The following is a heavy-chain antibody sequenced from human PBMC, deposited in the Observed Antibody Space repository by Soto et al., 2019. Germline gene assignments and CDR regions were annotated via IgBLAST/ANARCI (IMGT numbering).Heavy chain of an antibody. Sequence: AGGSLRLSCTASGFTFGDYAMSWFRQAPGKGLEWVGFIRSKAYGGTTEYAASVKGRFTISRDDSKSIAYLQMNSLKTEDTAVYYCTSSYYYDSSGLVDYWGQGTLVTVSS. J-gene: IGHJ4*02. CDR3: TSSYYYDSSGLVDY. D-gene: IGHD3-22*01. V-gene: IGHV3-49*03. CDR2: IRSKAYGGTT. CDR1: GFTFGDYA.